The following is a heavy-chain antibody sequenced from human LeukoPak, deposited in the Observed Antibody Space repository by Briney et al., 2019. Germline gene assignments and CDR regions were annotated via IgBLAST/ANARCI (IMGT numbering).Heavy chain of an antibody. CDR3: ARLLHDYGDYLAFDI. D-gene: IGHD4-17*01. Sequence: QTSETLSLTCTVSGGSISSYYWSWIRQPPGKGLEWIGYIYYSGSTNYNPSLKSRVTISVDTSKNQFSLKLSSVTAADTAVYYCARLLHDYGDYLAFDIWGQGTMITVSS. CDR2: IYYSGST. CDR1: GGSISSYY. V-gene: IGHV4-59*01. J-gene: IGHJ3*02.